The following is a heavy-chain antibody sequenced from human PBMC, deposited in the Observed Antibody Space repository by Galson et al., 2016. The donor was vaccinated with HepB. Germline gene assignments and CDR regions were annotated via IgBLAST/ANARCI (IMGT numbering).Heavy chain of an antibody. D-gene: IGHD2-15*01. Sequence: SETLSLTCSVSGGSITNEHWSWVRQPPGKGLEWIGDTYYSGSINYNPSLKSRVTISVDMSKNHFSLTLTSVTAADTAVYYCALYFVGSGGRGCWGRGTQVTVSS. CDR1: GGSITNEH. J-gene: IGHJ1*01. V-gene: IGHV4-59*01. CDR3: ALYFVGSGGRGC. CDR2: TYYSGSI.